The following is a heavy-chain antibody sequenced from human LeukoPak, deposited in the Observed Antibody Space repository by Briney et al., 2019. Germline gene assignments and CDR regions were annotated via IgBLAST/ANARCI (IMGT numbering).Heavy chain of an antibody. D-gene: IGHD2-15*01. CDR3: AKESDIVVVVAAIFDL. CDR1: GFTFISYA. Sequence: GSLRLSCAASGFTFISYAMSWVRQAPGKGLEWVSAISGSGGSTYYADSVKGRFTISRDNSKNTLYLQMNSLRAEDTAVYYCAKESDIVVVVAAIFDLWGRGTLVTVSS. CDR2: ISGSGGST. V-gene: IGHV3-23*01. J-gene: IGHJ2*01.